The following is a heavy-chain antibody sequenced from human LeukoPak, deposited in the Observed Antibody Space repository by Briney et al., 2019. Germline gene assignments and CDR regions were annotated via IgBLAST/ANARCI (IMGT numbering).Heavy chain of an antibody. V-gene: IGHV3-30*03. CDR2: ISYDGSNK. J-gene: IGHJ3*02. CDR3: ARDSVPLEEFQEDAFDI. Sequence: GGSLRLSCAASGFTFSSYGMHWVRQAPGKGLEWVAVISYDGSNKYYADSVKGRFTISRDNSKNTLYLQMNSLRAEDTAVYYCARDSVPLEEFQEDAFDIWGQGTMVTVSS. D-gene: IGHD3-10*01. CDR1: GFTFSSYG.